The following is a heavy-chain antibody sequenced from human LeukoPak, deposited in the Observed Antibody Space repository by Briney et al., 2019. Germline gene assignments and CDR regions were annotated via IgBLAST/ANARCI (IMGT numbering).Heavy chain of an antibody. CDR2: INVDGNTI. V-gene: IGHV3-48*01. D-gene: IGHD3-3*01. J-gene: IGHJ4*02. Sequence: PGRSLRLSCAASEFTFNHYSMTWVRQAPGKGLEWISYINVDGNTIFYADSVTGRFTISRDKAQNSVSLQMNSLRVEDTGVYFCARDKVRVGVGAFDRWGQGTLVTVSS. CDR1: EFTFNHYS. CDR3: ARDKVRVGVGAFDR.